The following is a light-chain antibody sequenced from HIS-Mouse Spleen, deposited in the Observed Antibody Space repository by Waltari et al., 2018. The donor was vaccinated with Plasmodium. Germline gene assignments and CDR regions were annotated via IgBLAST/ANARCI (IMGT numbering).Light chain of an antibody. CDR3: QQYNNWYT. CDR1: QSVSSN. CDR2: GAS. J-gene: IGKJ2*01. V-gene: IGKV3-15*01. Sequence: EIVMTQSTATLSVSPGERATLPCRASQSVSSNLAWYQQKPGQAPRLLIYGASTRATGIPARFSGSGSGTEFTLTISSMQSEDFAVYYCQQYNNWYTFGQGTKLEIK.